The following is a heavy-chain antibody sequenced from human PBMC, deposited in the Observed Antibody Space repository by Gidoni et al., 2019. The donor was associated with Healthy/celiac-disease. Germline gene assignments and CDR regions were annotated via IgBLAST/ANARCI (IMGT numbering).Heavy chain of an antibody. CDR3: ARTIPAEQYGDYWFDP. CDR1: GFTFSSNW. J-gene: IGHJ5*02. Sequence: EVQLVESGGGLVQPGGSLRLSCAASGFTFSSNWMSWVRQAPGKGLEWVANIKQDGSEKYYVDSVKGRFTISRDNAKNSLYLQMNSLRAEDTAVYYCARTIPAEQYGDYWFDPWGQGTLVTVSS. V-gene: IGHV3-7*01. CDR2: IKQDGSEK. D-gene: IGHD4-17*01.